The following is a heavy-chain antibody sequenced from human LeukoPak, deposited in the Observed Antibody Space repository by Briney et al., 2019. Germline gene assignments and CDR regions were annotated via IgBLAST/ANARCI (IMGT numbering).Heavy chain of an antibody. D-gene: IGHD3-10*01. Sequence: PSETLSLTCAVYGGSFSGYYWSWIRQPPGKGLEWIGEINHSGSTNYNPSLKSRVTISVDTSKNQFSLKLSSVTAADTAVYYCARGRYYGSGSYYATAVGNWFDPWGQRTLVTVSS. V-gene: IGHV4-34*01. J-gene: IGHJ5*02. CDR3: ARGRYYGSGSYYATAVGNWFDP. CDR2: INHSGST. CDR1: GGSFSGYY.